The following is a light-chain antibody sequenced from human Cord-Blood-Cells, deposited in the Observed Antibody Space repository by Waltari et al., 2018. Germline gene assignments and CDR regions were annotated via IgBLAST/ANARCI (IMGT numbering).Light chain of an antibody. V-gene: IGLV2-11*01. J-gene: IGLJ1*01. CDR2: DVS. CDR3: CSYAGSYKV. Sequence: QSALTQPRSVSVSPGQSVTISCTGTSSDVGGYNYVSWYQQHPGQAPKLMIYDVSKRPSGVPDRFSGSKSGNTASLTISGLQAEDEADYYCCSYAGSYKVFGTGTKVTVL. CDR1: SSDVGGYNY.